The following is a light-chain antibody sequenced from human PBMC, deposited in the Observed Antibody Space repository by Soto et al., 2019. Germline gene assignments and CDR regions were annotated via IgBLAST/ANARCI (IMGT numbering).Light chain of an antibody. V-gene: IGKV1-39*01. CDR1: QSISSY. CDR2: AAS. CDR3: QQSYSTPRT. Sequence: DIHMTQSPSSLSASLGARVTITLRASQSISSYLNWYQQKPGKAPKLLIYAASSLQSGVPSRFSGSGSGTDFTLTISSLQPEDFATYYCQQSYSTPRTFGQGTKVDIK. J-gene: IGKJ1*01.